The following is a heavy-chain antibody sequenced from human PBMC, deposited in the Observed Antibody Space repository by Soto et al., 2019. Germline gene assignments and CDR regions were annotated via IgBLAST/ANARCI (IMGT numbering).Heavy chain of an antibody. Sequence: EVQLVESGGDFVQPGGSLRLSCVASGFILSSYWMSWVRQAPGKGLEWVANMKPDGSGKYYVDSVKGRFTISTDNAKHSLYLQMKSLRAEDTAVYYCASNFFYDFWSGYYAFDIWGRGTMVTVSS. CDR2: MKPDGSGK. CDR3: ASNFFYDFWSGYYAFDI. D-gene: IGHD3-3*01. J-gene: IGHJ3*02. V-gene: IGHV3-7*01. CDR1: GFILSSYW.